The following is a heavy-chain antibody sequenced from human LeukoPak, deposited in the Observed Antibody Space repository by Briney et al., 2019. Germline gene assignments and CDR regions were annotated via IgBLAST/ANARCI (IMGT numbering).Heavy chain of an antibody. CDR2: MYYSGST. J-gene: IGHJ4*02. CDR1: GGSISSSSYY. CDR3: ARGGASIYYYGSGSYDY. D-gene: IGHD3-10*01. Sequence: SETLSLTCTVPGGSISSSSYYWGWIRQPPGKGLEWIGSMYYSGSTYYNPSLKSRVTISVDTSKNQFSLKLSSVTAADTAVYYCARGGASIYYYGSGSYDYWGQGTLVTVSS. V-gene: IGHV4-39*07.